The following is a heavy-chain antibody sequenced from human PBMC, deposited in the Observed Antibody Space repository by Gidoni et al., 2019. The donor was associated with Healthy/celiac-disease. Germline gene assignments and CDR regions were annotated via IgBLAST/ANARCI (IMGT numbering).Heavy chain of an antibody. J-gene: IGHJ4*02. V-gene: IGHV3-48*01. CDR3: ARDLRGITGTTEVDY. CDR1: GFTFSSYS. CDR2: ISSSSSTI. D-gene: IGHD1-7*01. Sequence: EVQLVESGGGLVQPGGSLRLSCAASGFTFSSYSMNWVRQAPGKGLGWVSYISSSSSTIYYADSVKGRFTISRDNAKNSLYLQMNSLRAEDTAVYYCARDLRGITGTTEVDYWGQGTLVTVSS.